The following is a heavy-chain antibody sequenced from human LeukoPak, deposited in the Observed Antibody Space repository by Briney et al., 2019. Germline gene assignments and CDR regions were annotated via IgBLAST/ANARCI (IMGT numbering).Heavy chain of an antibody. J-gene: IGHJ4*02. CDR2: INHSGST. CDR3: ARGRSNGWFY. D-gene: IGHD2-8*01. Sequence: ASETLSLTCTVSDGSISSSSYYWSWIRQPPGKGLEWIGEINHSGSTNYNPSLKSRVTISVDTSKNQFSLKLSSVTAADTAVYYCARGRSNGWFYWGQGTLVTVSS. V-gene: IGHV4-39*07. CDR1: DGSISSSSYY.